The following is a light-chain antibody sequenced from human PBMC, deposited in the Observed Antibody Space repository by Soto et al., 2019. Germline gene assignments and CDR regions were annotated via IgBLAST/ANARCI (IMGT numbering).Light chain of an antibody. V-gene: IGKV3-11*01. CDR2: DAS. CDR3: QPRF. J-gene: IGKJ3*01. CDR1: QNVSSD. Sequence: EVVLTQSPGTLSLSPCEISTLSCRASQNVSSDVAWYQQQPGQSPRLLSYDASERATGIPARFSGSGSGADFTLPLSSLEPEDFAFYYCQPRFFGPGTKVDLK.